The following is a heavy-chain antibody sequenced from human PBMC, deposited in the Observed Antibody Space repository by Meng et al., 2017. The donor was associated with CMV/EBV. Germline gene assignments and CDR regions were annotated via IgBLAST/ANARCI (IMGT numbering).Heavy chain of an antibody. CDR3: ARGVIEMATRVGLRY. D-gene: IGHD5-24*01. V-gene: IGHV1-69*01. J-gene: IGHJ4*02. Sequence: VKEVNSGAEWEKAGSMGKVSCRVSGGTLSSYAISWVRQAPGQGLDWMGGIIPIFGTANYEQKFQGRVRITADESTSTAYMELSSLRSEDTAVYYCARGVIEMATRVGLRYWGQGTLVTVSS. CDR1: GGTLSSYA. CDR2: IIPIFGTA.